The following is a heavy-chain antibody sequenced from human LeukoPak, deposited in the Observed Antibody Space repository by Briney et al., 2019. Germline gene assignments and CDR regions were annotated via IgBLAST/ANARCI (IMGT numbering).Heavy chain of an antibody. CDR3: AKDLSSSSWYVCAFDI. CDR1: GFTFDDYA. J-gene: IGHJ3*02. CDR2: ISWNSGSI. V-gene: IGHV3-9*01. D-gene: IGHD6-13*01. Sequence: GRSLRLSCAASGFTFDDYAMHWVRQAPGKGLEWVSGISWNSGSIGYADSVKGRFTISRDNAKDSLYLQMNSLRAEDTALYYCAKDLSSSSWYVCAFDIWGQGTMVTVSS.